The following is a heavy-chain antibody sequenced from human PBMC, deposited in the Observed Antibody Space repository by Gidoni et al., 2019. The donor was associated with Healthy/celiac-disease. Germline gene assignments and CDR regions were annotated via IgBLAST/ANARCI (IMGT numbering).Heavy chain of an antibody. D-gene: IGHD4-4*01. CDR3: ARVHSNYYGMDV. J-gene: IGHJ6*02. V-gene: IGHV1-2*02. CDR1: GYTFTGYY. CDR2: INPNSGGT. Sequence: QVQLVQSGAEEKKPGASVKVSCKASGYTFTGYYMHSVRQAPGQGLEWMGWINPNSGGTNYAQKFQGRVTMTRDTSISTAYMELSRLGSDDTAVYYCARVHSNYYGMDVWGQGTTVTVSS.